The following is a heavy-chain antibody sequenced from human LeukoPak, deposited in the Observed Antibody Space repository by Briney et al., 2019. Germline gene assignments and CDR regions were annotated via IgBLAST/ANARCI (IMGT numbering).Heavy chain of an antibody. Sequence: PGGSLRLSCAASAFTFSTYGMYWVRQAPGKGLEWVAFIRFDGSNTYYADSEKGRFTISRDNSKNTLYLQMNSLRAEDTAVYYCAKDGCSSTNCYKGGIDYWGQGTLVTVSS. D-gene: IGHD2-2*02. CDR2: IRFDGSNT. J-gene: IGHJ4*02. V-gene: IGHV3-30*02. CDR1: AFTFSTYG. CDR3: AKDGCSSTNCYKGGIDY.